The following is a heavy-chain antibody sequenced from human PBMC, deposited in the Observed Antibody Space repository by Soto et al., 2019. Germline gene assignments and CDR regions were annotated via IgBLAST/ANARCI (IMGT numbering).Heavy chain of an antibody. CDR3: VKDALTTVAYYFDY. J-gene: IGHJ4*02. V-gene: IGHV3-9*01. D-gene: IGHD4-17*01. Sequence: GGSLRLSCEVSGFRFDDYGMHWVRQAPGKGLEWIAGISRDSRSISYGASMKGRFTISRDNAKNSLYLQLNSLRADDTAFYYCVKDALTTVAYYFDYWGQGALVTVSS. CDR1: GFRFDDYG. CDR2: ISRDSRSI.